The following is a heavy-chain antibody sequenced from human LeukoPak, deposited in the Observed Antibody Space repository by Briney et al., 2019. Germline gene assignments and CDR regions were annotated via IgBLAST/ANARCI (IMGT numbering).Heavy chain of an antibody. CDR2: ISSSSSYI. CDR3: ARDPSKYYDILTGYYP. V-gene: IGHV3-21*01. CDR1: GFTFSKYG. Sequence: PGRSLRLSCAASGFTFSKYGMHWVRQAPGKGLEWVSSISSSSSYIYYADSVKGRFTISRDNAKNSLYLQMNSLRAEDTAVYYCARDPSKYYDILTGYYPWGQGTLVTVSS. D-gene: IGHD3-9*01. J-gene: IGHJ5*02.